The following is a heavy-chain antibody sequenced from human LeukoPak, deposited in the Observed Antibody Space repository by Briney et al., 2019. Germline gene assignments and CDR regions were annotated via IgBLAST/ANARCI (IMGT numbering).Heavy chain of an antibody. D-gene: IGHD6-13*01. Sequence: GGSLRLSCAASGFTFSDYYMSWIRQAPGKGLEWVSYISSSSSYTNYADSVKGRFTISRDNAKNSLYLQMNSLRAEDTAVYYCARDKTPGYSNSWSPNWFDPWGQGTLVTVSS. CDR2: ISSSSSYT. V-gene: IGHV3-11*05. J-gene: IGHJ5*02. CDR3: ARDKTPGYSNSWSPNWFDP. CDR1: GFTFSDYY.